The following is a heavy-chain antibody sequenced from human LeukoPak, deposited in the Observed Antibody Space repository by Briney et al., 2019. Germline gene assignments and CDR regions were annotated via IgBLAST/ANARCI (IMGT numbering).Heavy chain of an antibody. V-gene: IGHV3-23*01. CDR1: GFTFSSYA. D-gene: IGHD4-17*01. Sequence: PGGSLRLSCAASGFTFSSYAMSWLRQAPGKGLEWVSAISGSGGSTYYADSVKGRFTISRDNSKNTLYLQMNSLRAEDTAVYYCAKGYYDYGDSQYFQHWGQGTLVTVSS. J-gene: IGHJ1*01. CDR3: AKGYYDYGDSQYFQH. CDR2: ISGSGGST.